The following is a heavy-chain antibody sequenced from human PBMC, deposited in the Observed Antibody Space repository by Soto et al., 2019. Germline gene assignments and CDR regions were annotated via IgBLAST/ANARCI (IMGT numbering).Heavy chain of an antibody. CDR1: GYTFTGYY. D-gene: IGHD3-3*01. J-gene: IGHJ4*02. CDR2: INPNSGGT. Sequence: ASVKVSCKASGYTFTGYYMHWVRQAPGQGLEWMGWINPNSGGTNYAQKFQGWVTMTRDTSISTAYMELSRLRSDDTAVYYCARAGDFWSGYYIRAYYFDYWGQGTLVTSPQ. V-gene: IGHV1-2*04. CDR3: ARAGDFWSGYYIRAYYFDY.